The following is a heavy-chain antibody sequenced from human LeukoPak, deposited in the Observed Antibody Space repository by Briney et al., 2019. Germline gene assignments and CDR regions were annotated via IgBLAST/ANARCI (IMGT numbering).Heavy chain of an antibody. V-gene: IGHV4-4*09. CDR3: AAGPWELDF. D-gene: IGHD1-26*01. Sequence: SETLSLTCTVSGVSINTYYASWIRQAPRKGLEFIGFIYNGGNTNYNPSLKSRATISVDTSNNQFSLRLTSVTAADTAMYYCAAGPWELDFWGQGTLVTVSS. J-gene: IGHJ4*02. CDR1: GVSINTYY. CDR2: IYNGGNT.